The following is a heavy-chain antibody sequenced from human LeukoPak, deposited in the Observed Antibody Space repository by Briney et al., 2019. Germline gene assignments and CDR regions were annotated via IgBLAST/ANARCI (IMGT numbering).Heavy chain of an antibody. CDR1: GGSISSYY. D-gene: IGHD2-2*01. CDR2: IYYSGST. V-gene: IGHV4-59*01. CDR3: AAYQLPTRRYCFDP. Sequence: SETLSLTCTVSGGSISSYYWSWIRQPPGKGLEWIGYIYYSGSTNYNPSLKSRATISVDTSKNQFSLKLTSVTAADTAVYYCAAYQLPTRRYCFDPWGQGTLVTVSS. J-gene: IGHJ5*02.